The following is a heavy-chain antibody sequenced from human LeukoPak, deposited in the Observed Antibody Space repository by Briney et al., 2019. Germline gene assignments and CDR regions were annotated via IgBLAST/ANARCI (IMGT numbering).Heavy chain of an antibody. CDR3: ASPTGSSSPYYFDS. D-gene: IGHD6-6*01. CDR2: IKQDGSEK. V-gene: IGHV3-7*01. CDR1: GFTFSSYW. Sequence: GGSLRLSCAASGFTFSSYWMSWVRQAPGKGLEWVANIKQDGSEKYYVDSVKGRFTISRDNAKNSLYMQMNSLRAEDTAVYYCASPTGSSSPYYFDSGGQGTLVTVSS. J-gene: IGHJ4*02.